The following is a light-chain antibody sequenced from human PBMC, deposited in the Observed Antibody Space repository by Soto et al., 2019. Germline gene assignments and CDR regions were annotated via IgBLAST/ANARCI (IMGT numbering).Light chain of an antibody. CDR3: QQRSSWPWT. CDR1: QSVSTY. Sequence: EIVLTQSPATLCLSPGERAILSCRASQSVSTYLVWHQQKPGQAPRLLIYDASNRATGIPARFSGSGSGTDFTLTISSLEPEDFAVYYCQQRSSWPWTFGQGTKVDIK. CDR2: DAS. V-gene: IGKV3-11*01. J-gene: IGKJ1*01.